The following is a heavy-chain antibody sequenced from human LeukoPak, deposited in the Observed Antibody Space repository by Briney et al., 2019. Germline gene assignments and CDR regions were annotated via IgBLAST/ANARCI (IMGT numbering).Heavy chain of an antibody. J-gene: IGHJ4*02. CDR1: GGSISSYY. CDR2: IYYSGST. Sequence: SETLSLTCTVSGGSISSYYWSWLRQPPGKGLEWIGYIYYSGSTNYNPSLKSRVTISVDTSKNQFSLKLSSVTAADTAVYYCARAAYCGGDCYSPEYYFDYWGQGTLVTVSS. D-gene: IGHD2-21*02. V-gene: IGHV4-59*01. CDR3: ARAAYCGGDCYSPEYYFDY.